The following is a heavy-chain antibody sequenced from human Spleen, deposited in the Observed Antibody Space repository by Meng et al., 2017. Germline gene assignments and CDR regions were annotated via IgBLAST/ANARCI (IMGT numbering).Heavy chain of an antibody. Sequence: GESLKISCAASGFTFSSYWMSWVRQAPGKGLEWVANIKQDGSEKYYVDSVKGRFTISRDNAKNSLYLQMNSLRAEDTAVYYCARESRGPNNFDYWGQGTLVTVSS. CDR3: ARESRGPNNFDY. CDR1: GFTFSSYW. CDR2: IKQDGSEK. J-gene: IGHJ4*02. V-gene: IGHV3-7*01.